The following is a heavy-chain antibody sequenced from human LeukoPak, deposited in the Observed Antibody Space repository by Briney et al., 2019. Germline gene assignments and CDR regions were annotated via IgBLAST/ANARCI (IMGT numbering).Heavy chain of an antibody. V-gene: IGHV1-69*05. Sequence: SVKVSCKASGGTFSSYAISWVRQAPGQGLEWMGGIIPIFGTANYAQKFQGRVTITTDESTSTAYMELSNLRSEDTAVYYCARDRELGWFDPWGQGTLVTVSS. CDR3: ARDRELGWFDP. CDR1: GGTFSSYA. D-gene: IGHD1-26*01. CDR2: IIPIFGTA. J-gene: IGHJ5*02.